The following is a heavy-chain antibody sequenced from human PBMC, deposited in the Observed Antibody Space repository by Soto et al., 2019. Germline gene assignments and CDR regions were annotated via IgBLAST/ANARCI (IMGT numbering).Heavy chain of an antibody. J-gene: IGHJ4*02. V-gene: IGHV1-69*06. CDR2: IIPIFGTA. D-gene: IGHD2-15*01. Sequence: SVKVSCKASGGTFSSHAISWVRQAPGQGLEWMGGIIPIFGTANYAQKFQGRVTITADKSTSTAYMELSSLRSEDTAVYYCARDQDCSGGSCYSLPYYFDYWGQGTLVTVSS. CDR1: GGTFSSHA. CDR3: ARDQDCSGGSCYSLPYYFDY.